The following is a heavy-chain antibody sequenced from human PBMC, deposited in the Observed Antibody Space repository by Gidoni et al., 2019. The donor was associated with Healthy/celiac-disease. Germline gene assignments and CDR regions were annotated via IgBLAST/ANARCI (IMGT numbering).Heavy chain of an antibody. V-gene: IGHV3-30*03. CDR1: GLTFSSYG. J-gene: IGHJ4*02. Sequence: QVQLVESGGGVVQPGRSLRLSCAAAGLTFSSYGMHWVRQAPGKGLEWVAVISYDGSNKYYADSVKGRFTISRDNSKNTLYLQMNSLRAEDTAVYYCARPQYGSGSYHLDYWGQGTLVTVSS. D-gene: IGHD3-10*01. CDR3: ARPQYGSGSYHLDY. CDR2: ISYDGSNK.